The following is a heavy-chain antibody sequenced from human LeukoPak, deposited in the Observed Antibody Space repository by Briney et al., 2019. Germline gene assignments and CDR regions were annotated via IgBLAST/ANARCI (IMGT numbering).Heavy chain of an antibody. CDR2: ISSSGSAI. D-gene: IGHD6-19*01. CDR1: GFTLSSYE. V-gene: IGHV3-48*03. Sequence: GGSLSLSCAASGFTLSSYEMNWVRQAPGKGLEWVSKISSSGSAIYYADSVKGRFTISRDNAKSTLYLQMNSLRVEDTAVYYCARGGSLGYWGQGTLLTVSS. CDR3: ARGGSLGY. J-gene: IGHJ4*02.